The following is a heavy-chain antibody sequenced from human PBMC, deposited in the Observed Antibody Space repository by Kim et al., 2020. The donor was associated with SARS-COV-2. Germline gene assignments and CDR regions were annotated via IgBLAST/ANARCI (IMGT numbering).Heavy chain of an antibody. D-gene: IGHD4-17*01. CDR3: AKKVASVTSNFDC. Sequence: YPDSVKGRFTISRDNSKNTLYLQMNSLRAEDTALYYCAKKVASVTSNFDCWGQGTLVTVSS. J-gene: IGHJ4*02. V-gene: IGHV3-23*01.